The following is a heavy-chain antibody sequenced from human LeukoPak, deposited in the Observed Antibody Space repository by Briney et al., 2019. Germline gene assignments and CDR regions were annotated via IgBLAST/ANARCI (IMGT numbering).Heavy chain of an antibody. V-gene: IGHV1-46*01. D-gene: IGHD2-15*01. J-gene: IGHJ5*02. Sequence: ASVKVSCKASGYTFTSYYMHWVRQAPGQGLEWMGIINPSGGSTSYAQKFQGGVTMTRDTSTSTVYMELSSLRSEDTAVYYCARSIVVVVAATRGFDPWGQGTLVTVSS. CDR3: ARSIVVVVAATRGFDP. CDR1: GYTFTSYY. CDR2: INPSGGST.